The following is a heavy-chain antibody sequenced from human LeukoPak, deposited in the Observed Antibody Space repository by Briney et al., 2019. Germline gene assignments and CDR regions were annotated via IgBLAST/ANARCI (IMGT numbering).Heavy chain of an antibody. V-gene: IGHV3-48*04. D-gene: IGHD4-17*01. Sequence: GGSLRLSCAASGFTFNSYSMKWVRQAPGKGLEWVSYISSDSRTIYYADSVKGRFTISRDNARNSLFLQMDYLRAEDTAVYYCARDRYGDYCHDSWGQGTLVTVSS. CDR1: GFTFNSYS. J-gene: IGHJ4*02. CDR2: ISSDSRTI. CDR3: ARDRYGDYCHDS.